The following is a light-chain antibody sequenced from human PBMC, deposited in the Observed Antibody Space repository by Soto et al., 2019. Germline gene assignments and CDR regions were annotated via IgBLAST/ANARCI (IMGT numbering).Light chain of an antibody. CDR2: GAS. J-gene: IGKJ1*01. Sequence: EIVMTHSPATLSVSPGERATLSCRASQSVSSNLAWYQQKPGQAPRLLIYGASTRATGIPARSSGSGSGTEFTLTISSLQSEDFAVYYCQQYNNWPRTFGQGTKVDIK. CDR3: QQYNNWPRT. CDR1: QSVSSN. V-gene: IGKV3-15*01.